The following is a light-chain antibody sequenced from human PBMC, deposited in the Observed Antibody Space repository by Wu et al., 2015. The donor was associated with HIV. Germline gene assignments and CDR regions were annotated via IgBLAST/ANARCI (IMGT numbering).Light chain of an antibody. CDR2: GAS. CDR3: QQYNNWPPELT. J-gene: IGKJ3*01. Sequence: EIVMTQSPATLSVSPGERATLSCRASQSVSSNLAWYQQKPGQAPRLLIYGASTRATGIPARFSGSGSGTEFTLTISSLQSEDFAVYYCQQYNNWPPELTFGPWDQSGYQT. V-gene: IGKV3-15*01. CDR1: QSVSSN.